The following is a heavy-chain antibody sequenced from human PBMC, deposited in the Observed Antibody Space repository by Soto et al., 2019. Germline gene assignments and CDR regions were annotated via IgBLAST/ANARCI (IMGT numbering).Heavy chain of an antibody. V-gene: IGHV4-59*01. Sequence: SETLSLTCTVSGGSISSYYWSWIRQPPGKGLEWIGYIYYSGSTNYNPSVKSRVTISVDTSKNQFSLKLSSVTAADTAVYYCASGGSCYSRYCYFDYWGQGTLVTVSS. D-gene: IGHD2-15*01. CDR3: ASGGSCYSRYCYFDY. CDR2: IYYSGST. J-gene: IGHJ4*02. CDR1: GGSISSYY.